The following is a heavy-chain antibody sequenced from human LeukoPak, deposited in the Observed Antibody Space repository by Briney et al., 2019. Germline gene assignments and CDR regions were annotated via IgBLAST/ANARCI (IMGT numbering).Heavy chain of an antibody. CDR2: IYYSGST. V-gene: IGHV4-30-4*01. D-gene: IGHD3-16*01. J-gene: IGHJ4*02. Sequence: SETLFLTCTVSGGSISSGDYYWSWIRQPPGKGMEWIGYIYYSGSTYYNPSLKSRVTISVDTSKNQFSLKLSSVTAADTAVYYCARTDGGSYFDYWGQGTLVTVSS. CDR1: GGSISSGDYY. CDR3: ARTDGGSYFDY.